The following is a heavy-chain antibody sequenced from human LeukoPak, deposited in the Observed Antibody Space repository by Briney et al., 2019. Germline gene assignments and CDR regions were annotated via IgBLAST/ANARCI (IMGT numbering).Heavy chain of an antibody. CDR2: IYYSGST. Sequence: PSETLSLTCTVSGGSISSYYWSWIRQPPGKGLEWIGYIYYSGSTNYNPSLKSRVTISVDTSKNQFSLKLSSVTAADTAVYYCARVKVVAAIYYFDYWGQGTLVTVSS. D-gene: IGHD2-15*01. J-gene: IGHJ4*02. CDR1: GGSISSYY. CDR3: ARVKVVAAIYYFDY. V-gene: IGHV4-59*01.